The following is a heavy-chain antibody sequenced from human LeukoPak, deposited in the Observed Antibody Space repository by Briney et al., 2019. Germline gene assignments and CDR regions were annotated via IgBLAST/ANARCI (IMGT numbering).Heavy chain of an antibody. Sequence: GGSLRLSCAASGFTFSSYAMSWVRQAPGKGLEWVSAISGSGGSTYYADSVKGRFTISRDNSKNTLYLQMNGLRAEDTAVYYCAKESLRGDGYNFGAFDIWGQGTMVTVSS. J-gene: IGHJ3*02. CDR2: ISGSGGST. V-gene: IGHV3-23*01. D-gene: IGHD5-24*01. CDR3: AKESLRGDGYNFGAFDI. CDR1: GFTFSSYA.